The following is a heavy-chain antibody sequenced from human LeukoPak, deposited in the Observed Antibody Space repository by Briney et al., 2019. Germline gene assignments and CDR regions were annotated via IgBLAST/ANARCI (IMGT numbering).Heavy chain of an antibody. D-gene: IGHD3-22*01. CDR2: INHSGST. J-gene: IGHJ4*02. V-gene: IGHV4-34*01. Sequence: PSETLSLTCAISGGSFSTYYWSWLRQPPGKGLEWIGEINHSGSTNYNPSLKSRVTMSVDTSKNQFSLKLSSVTAADTAVYYCARMPKPRTYYYDSSGYNPHFDYWGQGTLVTVSS. CDR3: ARMPKPRTYYYDSSGYNPHFDY. CDR1: GGSFSTYY.